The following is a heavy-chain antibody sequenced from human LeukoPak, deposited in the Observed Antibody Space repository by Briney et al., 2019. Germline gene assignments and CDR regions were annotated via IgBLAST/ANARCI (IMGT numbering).Heavy chain of an antibody. Sequence: PGGSLRLSCAASGFTLSTFWMSWVRQAPGKGLEWVSAISGSGGSTYYADSVKGRFTISRDNSKNTLYLQMNSLRAEDTAVYYCANTLYSSSWPYYFDYWGQGTLVTVSS. CDR2: ISGSGGST. V-gene: IGHV3-23*01. D-gene: IGHD6-13*01. CDR3: ANTLYSSSWPYYFDY. CDR1: GFTLSTFW. J-gene: IGHJ4*02.